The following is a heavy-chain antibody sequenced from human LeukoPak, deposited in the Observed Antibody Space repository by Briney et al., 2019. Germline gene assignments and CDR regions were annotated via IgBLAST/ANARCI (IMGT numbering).Heavy chain of an antibody. V-gene: IGHV3-23*01. D-gene: IGHD3-10*01. Sequence: GGSLRLSCAASGFTFSSYAMSWVRQAPGKGLEWVSAISGSGGSTYYADSVKGRFTISRGNSKNTLYLQMNSLRAEDTAVYYCAKLPGRLLGRSDYWGQGTLVTVSS. J-gene: IGHJ4*02. CDR1: GFTFSSYA. CDR2: ISGSGGST. CDR3: AKLPGRLLGRSDY.